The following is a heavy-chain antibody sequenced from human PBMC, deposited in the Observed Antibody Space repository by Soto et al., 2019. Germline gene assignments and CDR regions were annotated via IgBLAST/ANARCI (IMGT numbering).Heavy chain of an antibody. D-gene: IGHD3-10*01. CDR1: GASISSGGYY. CDR2: IYYSGST. V-gene: IGHV4-30-4*01. CDR3: ARATEGGVGDGGFDI. Sequence: QVQLQESGPGLVRPSQTLSLTCTVSGASISSGGYYWTWIRQSPGKGLEWIGYIYYSGSTYYNPSLKSRVSISIQTSRTQFSLTLSSVTAADTAVYFCARATEGGVGDGGFDIWGQGTMVTVSS. J-gene: IGHJ3*02.